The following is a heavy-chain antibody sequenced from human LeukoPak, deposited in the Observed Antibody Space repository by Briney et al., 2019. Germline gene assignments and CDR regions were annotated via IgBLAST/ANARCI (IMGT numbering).Heavy chain of an antibody. V-gene: IGHV3-30*04. J-gene: IGHJ4*02. Sequence: PGGSLRLSCAASGFTFSSYAMHWVRQAPGKGLEWVALISYDGSYKYYADSVKGRFTISRDNSKNTLYLQMKSLRTEDTAVYYCARERGYSGYDSREYDYFDYWGQGTLVTVSS. CDR1: GFTFSSYA. D-gene: IGHD5-12*01. CDR2: ISYDGSYK. CDR3: ARERGYSGYDSREYDYFDY.